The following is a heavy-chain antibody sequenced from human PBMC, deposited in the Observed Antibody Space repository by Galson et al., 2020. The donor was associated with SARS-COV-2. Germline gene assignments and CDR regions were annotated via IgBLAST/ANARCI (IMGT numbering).Heavy chain of an antibody. CDR3: ARLHYGEYAPEAFDI. D-gene: IGHD4-17*01. Sequence: SETLSLTCAVSGTSISGGSYSWNWIRQPPGKGLEWIGYISHSGGTYYNPSLKSRVTISGDRSKNQFSLRLSSVTAADAAVYFCARLHYGEYAPEAFDIWGPGTRATVAS. J-gene: IGHJ3*02. CDR1: GTSISGGSYS. V-gene: IGHV4-30-2*01. CDR2: ISHSGGT.